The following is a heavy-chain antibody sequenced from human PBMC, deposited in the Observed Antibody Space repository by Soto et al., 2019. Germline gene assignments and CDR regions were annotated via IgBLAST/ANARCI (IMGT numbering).Heavy chain of an antibody. CDR2: IIPIFGTA. CDR3: ARGYPGIAVAGYYFDY. V-gene: IGHV1-69*13. Sequence: SVKVSCKASGGTFSSYAISWVRQAPGQGLEWMGGIIPIFGTANYAQKFQGRVTITADESTSTAYMELSSLRSEDTAVYYCARGYPGIAVAGYYFDYWGQGTLVTVSS. J-gene: IGHJ4*02. CDR1: GGTFSSYA. D-gene: IGHD6-19*01.